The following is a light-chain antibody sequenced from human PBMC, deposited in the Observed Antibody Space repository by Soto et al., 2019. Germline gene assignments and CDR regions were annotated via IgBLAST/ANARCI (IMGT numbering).Light chain of an antibody. CDR2: AAS. V-gene: IGKV1-39*01. J-gene: IGKJ1*01. CDR3: QQSYSTPLT. CDR1: QSISSY. Sequence: DIQMTQSPSSLSASLGDRVTITCRASQSISSYLNWYQQKPGKAPKLLIYAASSLQSGVPSRFSGSGYGTDFTLTISSLQTEDFATYYCQQSYSTPLTFGQGTKVDIK.